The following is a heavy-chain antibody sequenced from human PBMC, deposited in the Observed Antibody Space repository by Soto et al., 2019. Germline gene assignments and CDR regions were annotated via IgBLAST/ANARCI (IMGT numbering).Heavy chain of an antibody. CDR3: ARGNPFNYAGFDV. Sequence: QVQLVQSGAEVKEPGSSVKVSCKVSGGVFSNYALTWVRQAPGLGLEWVGGIVPVFGTPNYAPKFQDRVTVTADESTRTGYMELSSLTSEDTAMYYCARGNPFNYAGFDVWGQGTTVAVSS. CDR1: GGVFSNYA. V-gene: IGHV1-69*01. D-gene: IGHD3-16*01. CDR2: IVPVFGTP. J-gene: IGHJ6*02.